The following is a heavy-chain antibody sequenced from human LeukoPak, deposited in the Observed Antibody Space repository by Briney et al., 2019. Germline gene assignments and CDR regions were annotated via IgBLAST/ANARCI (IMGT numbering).Heavy chain of an antibody. Sequence: GGSLRLSCAASGFTFSSYNMNWVRQAPGKGLEWVSSISSSNYIYYADSVKGRFTISRDNAKNSLCLQMNSLRAEDTAVYYCVRIAARRFTLDYWGQGTLVTVSS. V-gene: IGHV3-21*01. J-gene: IGHJ4*02. CDR2: ISSSNYI. CDR1: GFTFSSYN. CDR3: VRIAARRFTLDY. D-gene: IGHD6-6*01.